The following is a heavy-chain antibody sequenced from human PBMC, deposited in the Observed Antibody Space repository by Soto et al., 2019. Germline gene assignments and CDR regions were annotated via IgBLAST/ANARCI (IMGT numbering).Heavy chain of an antibody. CDR3: ARDQTDSGGYSDS. CDR2: IWNDGSHA. CDR1: GFPFRSYG. V-gene: IGHV3-33*01. Sequence: PGGSLRLSCEGSGFPFRSYGIQWVRQAPGKGLEWLGLIWNDGSHAYYADSVKGRFTISRDNSKNTVFLQVSNLRAEDTAVYFCARDQTDSGGYSDSWGQGTLVTVYS. J-gene: IGHJ4*02. D-gene: IGHD2-15*01.